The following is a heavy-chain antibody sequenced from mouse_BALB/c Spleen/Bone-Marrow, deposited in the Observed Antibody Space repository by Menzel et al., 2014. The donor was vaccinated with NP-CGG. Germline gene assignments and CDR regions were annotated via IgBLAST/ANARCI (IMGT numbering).Heavy chain of an antibody. J-gene: IGHJ2*01. CDR2: IDPANDST. CDR1: GFNIKDTY. D-gene: IGHD4-1*01. CDR3: APLTGTFDY. Sequence: DVHLVESGAELVKPGASVKLSCTASGFNIKDTYMHWVKQRPEQGLEWIGRIDPANDSTQYDPKFQDKATITADTSSSTAFLQLRHLTSEDTSVYYCAPLTGTFDYWGQSTPLTVSS. V-gene: IGHV14-3*02.